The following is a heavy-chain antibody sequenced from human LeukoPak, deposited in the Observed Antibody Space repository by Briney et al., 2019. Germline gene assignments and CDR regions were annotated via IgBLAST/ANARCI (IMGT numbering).Heavy chain of an antibody. Sequence: AGGSLRLSCAASGFTFSSYGMIWVRQAPGKGLECVSSICSSSSYIYYADSVTGRFTISRDNAKNSLYLQMNILRAEDTVVYSCARVLLRSMNWFDPWGQGTLVTVSS. J-gene: IGHJ5*02. CDR3: ARVLLRSMNWFDP. CDR1: GFTFSSYG. D-gene: IGHD3-3*01. CDR2: ICSSSSYI. V-gene: IGHV3-21*01.